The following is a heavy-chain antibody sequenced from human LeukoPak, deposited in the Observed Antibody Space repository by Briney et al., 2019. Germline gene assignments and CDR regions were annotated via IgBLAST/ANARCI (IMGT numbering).Heavy chain of an antibody. CDR2: ISSNGGTT. Sequence: SGGSLRLSCSASGFTFSSYAMHWVRQAPGKGLEYVSAISSNGGTTYYADSVKVRFTISRDNSKSTLYLQMSSLRAEDTAVYYCASAISEWELTLDYWGQGTLVTVSS. V-gene: IGHV3-64D*06. J-gene: IGHJ4*02. D-gene: IGHD1-26*01. CDR1: GFTFSSYA. CDR3: ASAISEWELTLDY.